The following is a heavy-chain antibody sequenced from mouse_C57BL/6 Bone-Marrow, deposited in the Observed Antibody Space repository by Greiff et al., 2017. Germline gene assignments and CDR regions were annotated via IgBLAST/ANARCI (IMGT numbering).Heavy chain of an antibody. Sequence: DVMLVESGGGLVQPGESLKLSCESNEYEFPSHDMSWVRKTPEKRLELVAAINSDGGSTYYPDTMERRFIISRDNTKKTLYLQMSSLRSEDTALYYCARQRSNYYAMDYWGQGTSVTVSS. CDR3: ARQRSNYYAMDY. CDR2: INSDGGST. CDR1: EYEFPSHD. V-gene: IGHV5-2*01. D-gene: IGHD5-1*01. J-gene: IGHJ4*01.